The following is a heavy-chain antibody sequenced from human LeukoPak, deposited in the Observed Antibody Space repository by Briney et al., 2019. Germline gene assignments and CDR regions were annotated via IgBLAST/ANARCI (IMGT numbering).Heavy chain of an antibody. CDR1: GFTFSSYS. CDR3: AMGSLGDPGDY. Sequence: GGSLRLSCAASGFTFSSYSMNWVRQAPGKGLEWVSYISSSSSTIYYADSVKGRFTISRDNSKNTLCLQMNSLRAEDTAVYYCAMGSLGDPGDYWGQGTLVTVSS. V-gene: IGHV3-48*01. CDR2: ISSSSSTI. J-gene: IGHJ4*02. D-gene: IGHD3-16*01.